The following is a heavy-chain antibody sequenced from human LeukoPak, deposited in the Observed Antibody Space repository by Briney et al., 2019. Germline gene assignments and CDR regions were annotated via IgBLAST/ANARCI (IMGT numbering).Heavy chain of an antibody. J-gene: IGHJ4*02. V-gene: IGHV4-59*12. D-gene: IGHD1-26*01. CDR1: GGSISSYY. CDR3: AREGAIVGATRHFDY. Sequence: SETLSLTCTVSGGSISSYYWSWIRQPPGKGLEWIGYIYYSGSTNYNPSLKSRVTISVDTSKNQFSLKLSSVTAADTAVYYCAREGAIVGATRHFDYWGQGTLVTVSS. CDR2: IYYSGST.